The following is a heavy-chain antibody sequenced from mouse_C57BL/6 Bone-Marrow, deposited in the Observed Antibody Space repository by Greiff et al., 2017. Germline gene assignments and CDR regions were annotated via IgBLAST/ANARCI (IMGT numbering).Heavy chain of an antibody. CDR1: GYSITSGYY. Sequence: DVQLQESGPGLVKPSQSLSLTCSVTGYSITSGYYWNWIRQFPGNKLEWMGYISYDGSNNYNPSLKNRISITRDTSKNQFFLKLNSVTTEDTATYYCARADYWGQDTTLTVSS. V-gene: IGHV3-6*01. CDR3: ARADY. CDR2: ISYDGSN. J-gene: IGHJ2*01.